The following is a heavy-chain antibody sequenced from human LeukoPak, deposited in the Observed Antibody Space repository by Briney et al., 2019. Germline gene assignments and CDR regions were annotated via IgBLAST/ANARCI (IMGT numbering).Heavy chain of an antibody. J-gene: IGHJ4*02. CDR2: ISPADSDT. D-gene: IGHD2-15*01. CDR1: GYNFATYW. Sequence: GESLKISCQVSGYNFATYWIGWVRQMPGKGLEWMGIISPADSDTRYSPSFQGQVTVSADKSINTAYLQWSSLKASDTAMYYCARAYYCGGGSCKLEYWGQGTLVTVSS. CDR3: ARAYYCGGGSCKLEY. V-gene: IGHV5-51*01.